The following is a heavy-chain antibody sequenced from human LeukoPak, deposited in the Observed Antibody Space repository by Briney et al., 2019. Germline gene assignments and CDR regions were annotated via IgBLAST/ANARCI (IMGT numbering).Heavy chain of an antibody. V-gene: IGHV4-34*01. CDR1: GGSFSGYY. D-gene: IGHD6-19*01. CDR3: ARDGDSSGWPGAFDI. J-gene: IGHJ3*02. CDR2: INHSGST. Sequence: PSETLSLTCAVYGGSFSGYYWSWIRQPPGKGLEWIGEINHSGSTNYNPSLKSRVTISVDTSKNQFSLKLSSVTAADTAVYYCARDGDSSGWPGAFDIWGQGTMVTVSS.